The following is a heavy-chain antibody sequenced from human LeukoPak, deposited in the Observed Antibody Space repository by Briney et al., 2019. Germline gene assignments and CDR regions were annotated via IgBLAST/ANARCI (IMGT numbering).Heavy chain of an antibody. D-gene: IGHD6-19*01. Sequence: SETLSLTCTVSGYSISSGYYWGWIRQPPGKGLEWIGTIYHSGTYYNPSLEGRVTISVDTSKNQFSLKLSSVTAADTAVYHCARDPGYSSGWNYFDYWGQGTLVTVSS. J-gene: IGHJ4*02. CDR2: IYHSGT. CDR3: ARDPGYSSGWNYFDY. CDR1: GYSISSGYY. V-gene: IGHV4-38-2*02.